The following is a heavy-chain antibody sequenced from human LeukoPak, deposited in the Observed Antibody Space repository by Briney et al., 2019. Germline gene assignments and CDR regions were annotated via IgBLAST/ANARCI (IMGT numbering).Heavy chain of an antibody. CDR3: SRERGPFSPFGF. CDR2: ISLRGLT. CDR1: GGSFSGTNW. V-gene: IGHV4-4*02. Sequence: SGTLSLTCGVSGGSFSGTNWWSWVRQPPGQGLEWIGEISLRGLTNYNPSLQSRLTMSLDESKNQVSLNLTSVTAADTAVYYCSRERGPFSPFGFWGQGTLVSVHS. D-gene: IGHD3/OR15-3a*01. J-gene: IGHJ4*02.